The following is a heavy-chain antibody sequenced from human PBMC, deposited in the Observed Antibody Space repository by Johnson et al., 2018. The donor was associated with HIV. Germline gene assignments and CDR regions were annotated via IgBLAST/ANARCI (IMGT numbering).Heavy chain of an antibody. J-gene: IGHJ3*01. Sequence: VQLVESGGGLVQPGRSLRLSCAASGFTFDDYGMSWVRQAPGKGLEWVSGINWNGGNTGYADSMKGRFAISRDNAKNSLYLQLGSLRDDDTAVYYCVRRQYISTWQDAFDVWGQGTTVTVSS. CDR3: VRRQYISTWQDAFDV. CDR1: GFTFDDYG. D-gene: IGHD6-13*01. V-gene: IGHV3-20*04. CDR2: INWNGGNT.